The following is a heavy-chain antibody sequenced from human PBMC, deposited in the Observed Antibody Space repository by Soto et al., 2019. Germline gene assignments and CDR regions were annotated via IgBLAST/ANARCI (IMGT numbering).Heavy chain of an antibody. D-gene: IGHD3-16*01. CDR1: GGPFSSYA. CDR2: IVPIYGTR. CDR3: ARDLDYDGAASHYYYAMGV. J-gene: IGHJ6*01. Sequence: SSVKVSCKVFGGPFSSYAISWVLLAPGQGLEWMGGIVPIYGTRGFAQKFQGRLKITADDTTRTAYIDLSSLRSEDTAVHYCARDLDYDGAASHYYYAMGVWGQGTTVTDSS. V-gene: IGHV1-69*13.